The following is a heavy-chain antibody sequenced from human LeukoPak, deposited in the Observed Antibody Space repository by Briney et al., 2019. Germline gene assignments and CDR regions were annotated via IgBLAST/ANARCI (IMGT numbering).Heavy chain of an antibody. D-gene: IGHD1-26*01. CDR3: AKEERGYFDY. V-gene: IGHV3-43*01. CDR2: ISWDGGST. CDR1: GFTFSSYT. Sequence: GGSLRLSCAASGFTFSSYTMHWVRQAPGKGLEWVSLISWDGGSTYYADSVKGRFTISRDNSKNSLYLQMNSLRTEDTALYYCAKEERGYFDYWGQGTLVTVSS. J-gene: IGHJ4*02.